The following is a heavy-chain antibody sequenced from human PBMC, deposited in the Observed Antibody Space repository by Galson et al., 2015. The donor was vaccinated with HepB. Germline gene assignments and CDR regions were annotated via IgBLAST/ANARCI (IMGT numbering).Heavy chain of an antibody. V-gene: IGHV4-59*01. CDR2: IYYSGST. CDR3: ARVGTHSYGNGYFDY. Sequence: LSLTCTVSGGSISSYYWSWIRQPPGKGLEWIGYIYYSGSTNYNPSLKSRVTISVDTSKNQFSLKLSSVTAADTAVYYCARVGTHSYGNGYFDYWGQGTLVTVSS. D-gene: IGHD5-18*01. J-gene: IGHJ4*02. CDR1: GGSISSYY.